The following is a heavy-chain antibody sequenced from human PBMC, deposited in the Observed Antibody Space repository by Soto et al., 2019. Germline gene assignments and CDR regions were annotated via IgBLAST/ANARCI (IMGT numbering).Heavy chain of an antibody. V-gene: IGHV4-4*02. CDR1: GGSISSSNW. J-gene: IGHJ4*02. CDR3: ARVHRQWLVPSKARPTIYYFDY. Sequence: SETLSLTCAVSGGSISSSNWWSWVRQPPGKGLEWIGEIYHSGSTNYNPSLKSRVTISVDKSKNQFSLKLSSVTAADTAVYYCARVHRQWLVPSKARPTIYYFDYWGQGTLVTVSS. CDR2: IYHSGST. D-gene: IGHD6-19*01.